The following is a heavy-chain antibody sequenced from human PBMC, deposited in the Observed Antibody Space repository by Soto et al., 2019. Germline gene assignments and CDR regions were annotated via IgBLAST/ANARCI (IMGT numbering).Heavy chain of an antibody. V-gene: IGHV1-46*01. CDR3: TRADSDVVILPDVRPLFDL. CDR2: INPNGGYT. CDR1: GYDFFKYN. Sequence: QAQLVQSGAEVKKPGASVKVPCKTSGYDFFKYNMHWVRQAPGQGLEWMGVINPNGGYTRHAQKFQGRVIMTRDTSSKIVYMELSGLTSEDTAMYYCTRADSDVVILPDVRPLFDLWGQGALVTVSS. J-gene: IGHJ4*02. D-gene: IGHD2-21*02.